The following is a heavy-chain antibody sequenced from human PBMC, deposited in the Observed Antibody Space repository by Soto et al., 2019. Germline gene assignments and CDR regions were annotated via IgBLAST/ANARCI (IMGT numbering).Heavy chain of an antibody. J-gene: IGHJ6*02. CDR1: GGSISSSNW. CDR3: ARCYGSGSSYYYYYGMDV. Sequence: SETLSLTCAVSGGSISSSNWWSWVRQPPGKGLEWIGEIYHSGSTNYNPSLKSRVTISVDKSKNQFSLKLSSVTAADTAVYYCARCYGSGSSYYYYYGMDVWGQGTTVTVS. CDR2: IYHSGST. D-gene: IGHD3-10*01. V-gene: IGHV4-4*02.